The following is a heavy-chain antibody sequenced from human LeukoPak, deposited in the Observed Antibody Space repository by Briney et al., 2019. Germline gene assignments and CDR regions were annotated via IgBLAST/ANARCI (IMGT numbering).Heavy chain of an antibody. J-gene: IGHJ4*02. D-gene: IGHD6-19*01. CDR2: ISSSSSYI. Sequence: MPGGSLRLSCAASGFTFSSYSMNWVRQAPGKGLEWVSSISSSSSYIYYADSVKGRFTISRDNAKNSLYLQMNSLRVEDTAVYYCARLEQWLTPYWGQGTLVTVSS. V-gene: IGHV3-21*06. CDR3: ARLEQWLTPY. CDR1: GFTFSSYS.